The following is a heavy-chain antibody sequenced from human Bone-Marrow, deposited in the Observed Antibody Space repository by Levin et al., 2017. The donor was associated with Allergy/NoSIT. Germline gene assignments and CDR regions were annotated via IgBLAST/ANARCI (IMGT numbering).Heavy chain of an antibody. CDR2: ISTSGSAI. CDR1: GFIFSSYE. D-gene: IGHD3-3*01. J-gene: IGHJ4*02. Sequence: GGSLRLSCAASGFIFSSYEMNWVRQVPGKGLDWVAYISTSGSAIYYADSVKGRFTISRDNAKNSLYLQMNSLTAEDAAIYYCARDGAIFGGDNYFEYWGQGTLVTVSS. CDR3: ARDGAIFGGDNYFEY. V-gene: IGHV3-48*03.